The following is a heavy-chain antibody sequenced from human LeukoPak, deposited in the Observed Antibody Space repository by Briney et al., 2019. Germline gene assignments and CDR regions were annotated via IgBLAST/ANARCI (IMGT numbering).Heavy chain of an antibody. CDR2: IYYSGST. Sequence: SETLSLTCTVSGGSISSSCYYWGWIRQPPGKGLEWIGSIYYSGSTYYNPSLKSRVTISVDTSKNQFSLKLSSVTAADTAVYYCARLRGGGIFGVVIMLNYFDYWGQGTLVTVSS. V-gene: IGHV4-39*01. J-gene: IGHJ4*02. CDR1: GGSISSSCYY. D-gene: IGHD3-3*01. CDR3: ARLRGGGIFGVVIMLNYFDY.